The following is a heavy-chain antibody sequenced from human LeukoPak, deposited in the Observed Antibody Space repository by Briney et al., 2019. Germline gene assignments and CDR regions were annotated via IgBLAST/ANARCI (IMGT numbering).Heavy chain of an antibody. CDR1: GFTFSGYS. CDR3: ARAYLLPSIPYWYFDL. V-gene: IGHV3-48*04. CDR2: ISSPSSTI. J-gene: IGHJ2*01. D-gene: IGHD2-21*01. Sequence: GGSLRLSCAASGFTFSGYSMNWVRQAPGKGLEWLSYISSPSSTIYYADSVRGRFTISRDNAKNSLYLQMNTLRAEEEGIYYCARAYLLPSIPYWYFDLWGRGTLVTVSS.